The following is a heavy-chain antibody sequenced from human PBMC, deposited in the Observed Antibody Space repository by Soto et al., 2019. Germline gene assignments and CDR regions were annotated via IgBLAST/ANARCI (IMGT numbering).Heavy chain of an antibody. CDR2: IYWDDDK. Sequence: QITLKESGPTLVKPTQTLTLTCTLSGFSLSTSGVGVGWIRKPPGKALEWLALIYWDDDKRYSPSLKSRLTVTKDTAKKHVAMKMPNMDPLDTATLYCARSSGRFRYIDYWGQGTLVTVSS. D-gene: IGHD1-26*01. J-gene: IGHJ4*02. CDR1: GFSLSTSGVG. V-gene: IGHV2-5*02. CDR3: ARSSGRFRYIDY.